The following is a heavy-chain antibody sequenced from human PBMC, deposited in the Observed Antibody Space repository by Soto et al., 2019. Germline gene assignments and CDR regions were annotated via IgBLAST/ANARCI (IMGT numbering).Heavy chain of an antibody. CDR2: IYPGDSDT. CDR1: GYSFTSYW. CDR3: ARQASTILGGVKDYYYYYGMDV. D-gene: IGHD3-3*01. J-gene: IGHJ6*04. Sequence: PGESLKISCKGSGYSFTSYWIGWVRQMPGKGLEWMGIIYPGDSDTRYSPSFQGQVTISADKSISTAYLQWSSLKASDTAMYYCARQASTILGGVKDYYYYYGMDVWGKGTTVTVSS. V-gene: IGHV5-51*01.